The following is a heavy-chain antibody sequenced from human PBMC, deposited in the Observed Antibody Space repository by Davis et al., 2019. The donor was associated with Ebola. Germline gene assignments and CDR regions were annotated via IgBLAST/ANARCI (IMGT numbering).Heavy chain of an antibody. D-gene: IGHD2-21*01. CDR3: ARDRDCGGDCYFDY. J-gene: IGHJ4*02. V-gene: IGHV3-48*04. CDR1: GFTFSSYA. CDR2: ISSSGSTI. Sequence: GESLKISCAASGFTFSSYAMSWVRQAPGKGLEWVSYISSSGSTIYYADSVKGRFTISRDNAKNSLYLQMNSLRAEDTAVYYCARDRDCGGDCYFDYWGQGTLVTVSS.